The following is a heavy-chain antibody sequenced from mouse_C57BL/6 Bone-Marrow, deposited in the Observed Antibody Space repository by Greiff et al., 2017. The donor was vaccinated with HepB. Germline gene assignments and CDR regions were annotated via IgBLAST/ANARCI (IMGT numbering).Heavy chain of an antibody. Sequence: VQLQESGPELVKPGASVKISCKASGYAFSSSWMNWVKQRPGKGLEWIGRIYPGDGDTNSNGKFKDKATLTADKSSSTAYMQLSSLTSEDSAVYFCARVEILYSYGSSPYDYWGQGTTLTVSS. V-gene: IGHV1-82*01. CDR3: ARVEILYSYGSSPYDY. CDR2: IYPGDGDT. J-gene: IGHJ2*01. D-gene: IGHD1-1*01. CDR1: GYAFSSSW.